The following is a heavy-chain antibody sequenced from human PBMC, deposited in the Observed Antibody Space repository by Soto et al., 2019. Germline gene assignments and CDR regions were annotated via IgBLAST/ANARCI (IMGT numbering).Heavy chain of an antibody. CDR2: MNPNSGNT. D-gene: IGHD4-17*01. V-gene: IGHV1-8*01. CDR3: AREVGSTVTTYYYYGMDV. J-gene: IGHJ6*02. Sequence: ASEKVSCKASGYTFTSYDINWVRQATGQGLEWMGWMNPNSGNTGYAQKFQGRVTMTRNTSISTAYMELSSLRSEDTAVYYCAREVGSTVTTYYYYGMDVWGQGTTVTVSS. CDR1: GYTFTSYD.